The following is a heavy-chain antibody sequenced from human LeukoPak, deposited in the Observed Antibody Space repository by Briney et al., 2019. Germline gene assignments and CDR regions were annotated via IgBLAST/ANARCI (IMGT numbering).Heavy chain of an antibody. J-gene: IGHJ4*02. D-gene: IGHD3-10*01. V-gene: IGHV3-48*03. CDR2: ISSSGSTT. CDR3: AIKAKGDY. Sequence: GGSLRLSCAASGFTFSSYEMNWVRQAPGKGLEWVSYISSSGSTTYYADSVKGRFTISRDNSKNTLYLQMNSLRAEDTAVYYSAIKAKGDYWGQGTLVTVSS. CDR1: GFTFSSYE.